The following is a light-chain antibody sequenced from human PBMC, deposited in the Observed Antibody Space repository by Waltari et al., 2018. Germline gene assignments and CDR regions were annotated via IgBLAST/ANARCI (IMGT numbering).Light chain of an antibody. V-gene: IGLV1-40*01. CDR3: QSYDSSLSAPYV. CDR2: GNR. Sequence: QSVLTQPPSVSGAPGQRVTISCTGSSSNIGAGYDVHWYQQLPGTAPKLLIYGNRSRPSGVPDRFSCSKSSTSASLAITGLQAEDEADYYCQSYDSSLSAPYVFGTGTKVTVL. CDR1: SSNIGAGYD. J-gene: IGLJ1*01.